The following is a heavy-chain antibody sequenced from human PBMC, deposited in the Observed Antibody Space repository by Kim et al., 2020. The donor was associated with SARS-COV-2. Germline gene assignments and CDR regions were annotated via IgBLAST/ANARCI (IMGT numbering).Heavy chain of an antibody. Sequence: GRLTIPRDNAKNALYLQMNSLRAEDTAVYYCARDSAFTIFGVVTADYGMDVWGQGTTVTVSS. CDR3: ARDSAFTIFGVVTADYGMDV. D-gene: IGHD3-3*01. J-gene: IGHJ6*02. V-gene: IGHV3-11*06.